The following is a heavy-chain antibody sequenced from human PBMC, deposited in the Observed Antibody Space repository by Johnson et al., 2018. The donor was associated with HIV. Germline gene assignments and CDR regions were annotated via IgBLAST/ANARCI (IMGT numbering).Heavy chain of an antibody. J-gene: IGHJ3*02. CDR3: ARGMARIAFDI. D-gene: IGHD5-24*01. CDR2: ISWNSDTL. V-gene: IGHV3-9*01. Sequence: VQLVESGGTLVQPDRSLRLSCASSGFTFEDYAMHWVRQGPGKGLEWVSGISWNSDTLVYADSVKGRFTISRDNADNSLHLQMNSLRPEDTALYYCARGMARIAFDIWGQGTMVTVSS. CDR1: GFTFEDYA.